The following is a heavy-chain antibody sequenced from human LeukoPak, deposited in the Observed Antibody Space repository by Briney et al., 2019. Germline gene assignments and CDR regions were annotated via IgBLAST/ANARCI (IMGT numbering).Heavy chain of an antibody. CDR3: ARTYGGTTFLHY. Sequence: SETLSLTCTVSGGSISSSSYYWGWIRQPPGKGLEWIGSIYYSGITYYNPSLKSRVTISVDTSKNQFSLKPSSVPAADTAVYYCARTYGGTTFLHYWGQPTLVTVPS. V-gene: IGHV4-39*01. D-gene: IGHD4-23*01. CDR1: GGSISSSSYY. J-gene: IGHJ4*02. CDR2: IYYSGIT.